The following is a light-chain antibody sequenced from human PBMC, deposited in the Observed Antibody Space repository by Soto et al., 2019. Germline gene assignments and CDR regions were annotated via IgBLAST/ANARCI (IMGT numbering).Light chain of an antibody. J-gene: IGKJ2*01. CDR2: DAS. CDR3: QQYNSLMYT. Sequence: DIQMTQSPSTLSASVGDRVTITCRASQSISSWLAWYQQKPGKAPKILIYDASSLESGVPSRFSGSGSGTEFTLTICSLQPDDFATDYCQQYNSLMYTFGQGTKLEIK. CDR1: QSISSW. V-gene: IGKV1-5*01.